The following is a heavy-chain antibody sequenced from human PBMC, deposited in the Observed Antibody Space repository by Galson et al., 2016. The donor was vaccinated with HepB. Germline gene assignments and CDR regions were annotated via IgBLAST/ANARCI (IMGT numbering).Heavy chain of an antibody. V-gene: IGHV3-74*01. CDR1: GFTFSRYW. Sequence: LRLSCAASGFTFSRYWMHWVRQAPGKGLVWVSRINSDGSSTTCADSVKGRFTISRDNAKNTLYLQMNSLRTEDTAVYYCARDPSRSIFDYGGDYWGQGTLVTVSS. CDR3: ARDPSRSIFDYGGDY. D-gene: IGHD4/OR15-4a*01. J-gene: IGHJ4*02. CDR2: INSDGSST.